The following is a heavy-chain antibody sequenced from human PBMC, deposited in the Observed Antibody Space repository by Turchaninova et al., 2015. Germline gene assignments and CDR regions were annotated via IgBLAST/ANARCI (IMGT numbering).Heavy chain of an antibody. J-gene: IGHJ4*02. D-gene: IGHD4-23*01. CDR3: AHIRGGGNSPLFDY. CDR1: GFPLTTGPVG. V-gene: IGHV2-5*02. CDR2: IYWDGDK. Sequence: QITLKESVPTLVNPTQTLTLTCTFSGFPLTTGPVGVGWIRQPPGKALEWLALIYWDGDKRYSPSLKSRLTITKDTSKNQVVLTMTNMDPVDTATFYCAHIRGGGNSPLFDYWGQGTLVTVSS.